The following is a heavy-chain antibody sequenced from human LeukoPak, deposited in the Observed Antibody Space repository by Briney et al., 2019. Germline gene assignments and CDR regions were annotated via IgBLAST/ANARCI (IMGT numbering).Heavy chain of an antibody. CDR3: ARQRDSTARDGLLWFGELSN. CDR1: GYSFTSYW. CDR2: IYPGGSDT. V-gene: IGHV5-51*01. Sequence: PGGSLRLSCKGSGYSFTSYWIGWVRQMPGKGLEWMGIIYPGGSDTRYSPSFQGRVTIPADKSISTAYLQWSSLKASDTAMYYCARQRDSTARDGLLWFGELSNWGQGTLVTVSS. J-gene: IGHJ4*02. D-gene: IGHD3-10*01.